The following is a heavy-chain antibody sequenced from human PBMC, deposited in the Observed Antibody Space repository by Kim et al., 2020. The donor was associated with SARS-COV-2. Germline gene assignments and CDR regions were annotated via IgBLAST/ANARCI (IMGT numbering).Heavy chain of an antibody. CDR2: FDPEDAKL. V-gene: IGHV1-24*01. Sequence: ASVKVSCKLSGYTLREFSMHWVRQAPGKGLEWMGGFDPEDAKLVYAQKFLDRVTMTEDTSTDTAYMELNALTSEDTAVYYCATADLAYWGQGTLVTVSS. CDR1: GYTLREFS. J-gene: IGHJ1*01. CDR3: ATADLAY.